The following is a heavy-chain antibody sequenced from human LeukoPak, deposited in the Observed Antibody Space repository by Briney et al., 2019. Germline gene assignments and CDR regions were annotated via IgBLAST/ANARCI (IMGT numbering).Heavy chain of an antibody. CDR1: GFTFSSYA. CDR2: ISGSGGST. D-gene: IGHD6-13*01. J-gene: IGHJ4*02. V-gene: IGHV3-23*01. Sequence: GGSLRLSCAASGFTFSSYAMSWVRQAPGKGLEWVSAISGSGGSTYYADSVKGRFTISRDNSKNTLYLQMNSLRAEDTAVYYCAHNNGGIAAAGVFDYWGQGTLVAVSS. CDR3: AHNNGGIAAAGVFDY.